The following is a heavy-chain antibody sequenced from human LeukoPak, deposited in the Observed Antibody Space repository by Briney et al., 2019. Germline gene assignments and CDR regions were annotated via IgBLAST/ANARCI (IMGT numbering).Heavy chain of an antibody. V-gene: IGHV4-34*01. Sequence: PSETLSLTCAVYGGSFSGYYWSWIRQPPGKGLEWIGEINHSGSTNYNPSLKSRVTISVDTSKNQFSLKLSSVTAADTAVYYCARVYGSGSYYYWFDPWGQGTLVTVSS. CDR3: ARVYGSGSYYYWFDP. CDR1: GGSFSGYY. J-gene: IGHJ5*02. CDR2: INHSGST. D-gene: IGHD3-10*01.